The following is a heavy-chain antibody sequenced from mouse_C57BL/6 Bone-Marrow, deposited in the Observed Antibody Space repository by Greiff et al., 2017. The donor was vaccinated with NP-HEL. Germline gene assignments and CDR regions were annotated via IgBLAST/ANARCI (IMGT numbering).Heavy chain of an antibody. Sequence: QVQLQQSGAELMKPGASVKLSCKATGYTFTGYWIEWVKQRPGHGLEWIGEILPGSGSTNYNEKFKGKATFTADTSSNTAYMQLSSLTTEDSAIYYCARRRVYDYGVYYAMDYWGQGTSVTVSS. V-gene: IGHV1-9*01. J-gene: IGHJ4*01. CDR2: ILPGSGST. CDR3: ARRRVYDYGVYYAMDY. CDR1: GYTFTGYW. D-gene: IGHD1-1*01.